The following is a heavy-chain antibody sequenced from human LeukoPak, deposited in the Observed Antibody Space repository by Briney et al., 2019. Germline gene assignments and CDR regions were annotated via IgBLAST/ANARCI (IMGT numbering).Heavy chain of an antibody. CDR1: GFTFSDYA. D-gene: IGHD5-24*01. V-gene: IGHV3-23*01. Sequence: PGGSLRLSCAASGFTFSDYAMSWVRQAPGKGLEWVSGILQGGETTYYADSVRGRFTISRDNSENTLYLQINSLRVEDTAIYYCAKDAIRGDGYWEFDYWGQGALVTVSS. CDR3: AKDAIRGDGYWEFDY. CDR2: ILQGGETT. J-gene: IGHJ4*02.